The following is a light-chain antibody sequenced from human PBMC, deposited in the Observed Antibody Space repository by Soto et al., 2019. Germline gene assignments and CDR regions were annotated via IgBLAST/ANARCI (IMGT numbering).Light chain of an antibody. J-gene: IGLJ3*02. CDR3: SSYTSGSTLSLV. CDR1: SSDVGGFNY. V-gene: IGLV2-14*01. CDR2: EVS. Sequence: QSALTQPASVSGSPGQSITISCTGTSSDVGGFNYVSWYQQHPGKAPKLMIYEVSNRPSGVSNRFSGSKSGNTASLTISGLQAEDEADYYCSSYTSGSTLSLVFGGGTKLTVL.